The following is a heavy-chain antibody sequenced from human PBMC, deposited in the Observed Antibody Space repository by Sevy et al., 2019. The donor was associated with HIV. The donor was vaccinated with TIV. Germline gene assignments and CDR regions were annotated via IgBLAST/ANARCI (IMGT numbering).Heavy chain of an antibody. CDR1: GLTFSTYG. D-gene: IGHD5-18*01. CDR2: ISYGGNIQ. V-gene: IGHV3-30*18. Sequence: GGSLRLSCAASGLTFSTYGMHWVRQAPGKGLEWVAVISYGGNIQYYADSVKGRFTVSRDNSKNTLYLQMNSLRAEDSAEYYCAKDQGGYNYAPGYWGQGTLVTVSS. J-gene: IGHJ4*02. CDR3: AKDQGGYNYAPGY.